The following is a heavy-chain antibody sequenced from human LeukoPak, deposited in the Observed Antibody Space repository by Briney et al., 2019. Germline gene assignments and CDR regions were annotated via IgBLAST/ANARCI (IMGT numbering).Heavy chain of an antibody. Sequence: PGGSLRLSCAASGFTFSSYSMNWVRQAPGKGLEWVSSISSSSSYIYYADSVKGRFTISRDNAKNSLYLHMNSLRAEDTAVYYCARERSGYDFWSGYYPGEDYYYYGMDVWGQGTTVTVSS. J-gene: IGHJ6*02. CDR2: ISSSSSYI. CDR1: GFTFSSYS. CDR3: ARERSGYDFWSGYYPGEDYYYYGMDV. V-gene: IGHV3-21*01. D-gene: IGHD3-3*01.